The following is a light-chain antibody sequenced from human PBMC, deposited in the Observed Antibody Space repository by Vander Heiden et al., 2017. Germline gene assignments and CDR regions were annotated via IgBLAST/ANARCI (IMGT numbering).Light chain of an antibody. J-gene: IGKJ1*01. CDR3: QQYNSYSPWT. CDR1: QSISSW. V-gene: IGKV1-5*03. Sequence: DIQMTQSPSTLSASVGDRVTITWRASQSISSWLAWYQQKPGRAPKLLIYKACSLESGVPSRFSGGGSGTEFTLTISSLQPDDFATYYCQQYNSYSPWTFGQGTKVEIK. CDR2: KAC.